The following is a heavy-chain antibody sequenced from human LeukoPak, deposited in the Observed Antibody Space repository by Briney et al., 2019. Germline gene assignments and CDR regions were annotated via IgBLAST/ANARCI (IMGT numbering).Heavy chain of an antibody. CDR1: GGTFNSYA. CDR3: ARELQSNNWFDP. Sequence: ASVKVSYKASGGTFNSYAISWVGQAPGQGREGMGGIIPIFGTANYAQKFQGRVTITTDESTSTAYMELSSLRSEDTAVYYCARELQSNNWFDPWGQGPLVTVSS. J-gene: IGHJ5*02. CDR2: IIPIFGTA. V-gene: IGHV1-69*05. D-gene: IGHD4-11*01.